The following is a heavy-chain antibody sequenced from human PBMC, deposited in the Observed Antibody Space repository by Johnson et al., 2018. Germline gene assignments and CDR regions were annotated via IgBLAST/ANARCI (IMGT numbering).Heavy chain of an antibody. Sequence: VQLVQSGGGVVQPGRSLRLSCAASGFTFSSYAMHWVRQAPGKGLEWVAVISYDGSNKYYADSVKGRFTISRDNSKNALYLQMNSLRAEDTAVYYCGRVLYNGDYGGFDIWGQGRMV. CDR1: GFTFSSYA. CDR3: GRVLYNGDYGGFDI. J-gene: IGHJ3*02. D-gene: IGHD4-23*01. V-gene: IGHV3-30-3*01. CDR2: ISYDGSNK.